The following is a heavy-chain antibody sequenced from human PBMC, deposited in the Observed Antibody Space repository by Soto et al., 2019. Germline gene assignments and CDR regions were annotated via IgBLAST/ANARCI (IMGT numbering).Heavy chain of an antibody. CDR1: GFTFSSYA. J-gene: IGHJ6*02. CDR3: AKDPAGSSGYYYGYYYYYGMDV. V-gene: IGHV3-23*01. Sequence: EVQLLESGGGLVQPGGSLRLSCAASGFTFSSYAMSWVRQAPGKGLEWVSAISGSGGSTYYADSVKGRFTISRDNSKNTLYLQMNSLRAEDTAVYYCAKDPAGSSGYYYGYYYYYGMDVWGQGTTVTVSS. D-gene: IGHD3-22*01. CDR2: ISGSGGST.